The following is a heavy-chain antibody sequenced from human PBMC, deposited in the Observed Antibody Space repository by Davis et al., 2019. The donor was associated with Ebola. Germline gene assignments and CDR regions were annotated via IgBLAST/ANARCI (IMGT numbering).Heavy chain of an antibody. D-gene: IGHD3-16*02. Sequence: GGSLRLSCAASGFTFSSYWMSWVRQAPGKGLEWVANIKQDGSEKYYVDSVKGRFTISRDNAKNSLYLQMNSLRAEDTAVYYCARAPWGSYRSAHFDYWGQGTLVTVSS. CDR3: ARAPWGSYRSAHFDY. V-gene: IGHV3-7*03. J-gene: IGHJ4*02. CDR2: IKQDGSEK. CDR1: GFTFSSYW.